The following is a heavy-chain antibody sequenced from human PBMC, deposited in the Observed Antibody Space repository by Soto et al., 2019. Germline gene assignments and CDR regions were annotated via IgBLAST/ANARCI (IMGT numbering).Heavy chain of an antibody. CDR3: ARVSQSFIEYFQH. Sequence: SLRLSCAASGFTFSSYEMIWVRQAPGKGLEWVSYISGSGSTIHYADSVKGRFTISRNNAKNSLYLQMNSLRAEDTAVYYCARVSQSFIEYFQHWGQGTLVTVSS. CDR2: ISGSGSTI. V-gene: IGHV3-48*03. D-gene: IGHD3-16*02. CDR1: GFTFSSYE. J-gene: IGHJ1*01.